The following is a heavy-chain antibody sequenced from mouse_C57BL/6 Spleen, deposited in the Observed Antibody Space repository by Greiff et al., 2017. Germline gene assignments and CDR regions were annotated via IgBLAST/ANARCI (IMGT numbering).Heavy chain of an antibody. D-gene: IGHD2-4*01. CDR3: ARGGLRRGGYYAMDY. V-gene: IGHV1-55*01. CDR1: GYTFTSYW. CDR2: IYPGSGST. J-gene: IGHJ4*01. Sequence: QVQLQQPGAELVKPGASVKMSCKASGYTFTSYWITWVKQRPGQGLEWIGDIYPGSGSTNYNEKFKSKATLTVDTSSSTAYMQLSSLTSEDSAVYYCARGGLRRGGYYAMDYWGKGTSVTVSS.